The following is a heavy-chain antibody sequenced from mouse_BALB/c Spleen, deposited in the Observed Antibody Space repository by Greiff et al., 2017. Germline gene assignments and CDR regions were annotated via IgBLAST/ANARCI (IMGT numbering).Heavy chain of an antibody. CDR3: ARKGGFYDGYYDYAMDY. J-gene: IGHJ4*01. CDR2: IWGGGST. CDR1: GFSLSRYS. D-gene: IGHD2-3*01. Sequence: VMLVESGPGLVAPSQSLSITCTVSGFSLSRYSVHWVLQPPGKGLEWLGMIWGGGSTDYNSALKSRLSISKDNSKSQVFLKMNSLQTDDTAMYYCARKGGFYDGYYDYAMDYWGQGTSVTVSS. V-gene: IGHV2-6-4*01.